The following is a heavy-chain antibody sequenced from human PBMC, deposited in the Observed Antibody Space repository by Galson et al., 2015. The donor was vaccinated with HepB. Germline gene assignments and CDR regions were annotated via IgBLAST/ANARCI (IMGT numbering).Heavy chain of an antibody. CDR2: ISYDGSNK. V-gene: IGHV3-30-3*01. D-gene: IGHD6-13*01. CDR1: GFTFSSYA. CDR3: ARDGCSSSWYGYYYYYGMDV. Sequence: SLRLSCAASGFTFSSYAMHWVRQAPGKGLEWVAVISYDGSNKYYADSVKGRFTISRDNSKNTLYLQMNSLRAEDTAVYYCARDGCSSSWYGYYYYYGMDVWGQGTTVTVSS. J-gene: IGHJ6*02.